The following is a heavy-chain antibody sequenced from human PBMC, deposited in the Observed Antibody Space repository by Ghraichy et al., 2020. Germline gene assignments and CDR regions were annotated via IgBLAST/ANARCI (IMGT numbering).Heavy chain of an antibody. CDR1: GFTFKNYG. CDR2: IRYDGTDK. CDR3: AKDREFTQKAAWSAFDI. Sequence: GESLNISCAASGFTFKNYGIHWVRQAPGKGLEWVSFIRYDGTDKYYADSVKGRFTITRDNSRNTLYLQMNSLRAEDTAVYHCAKDREFTQKAAWSAFDIWGQGTMVTVSS. D-gene: IGHD2-15*01. J-gene: IGHJ3*02. V-gene: IGHV3-30*02.